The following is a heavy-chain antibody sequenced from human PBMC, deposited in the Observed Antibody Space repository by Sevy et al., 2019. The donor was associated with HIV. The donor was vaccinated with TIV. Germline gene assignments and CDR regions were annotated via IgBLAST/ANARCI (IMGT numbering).Heavy chain of an antibody. D-gene: IGHD4-17*01. J-gene: IGHJ6*02. CDR1: GFTFSSYE. V-gene: IGHV3-48*03. Sequence: GESLKISCAASGFTFSSYEMNSVRQAPAKGLEWVSYISSSASTIYYADSVKGRFTISRDNAKNSLYLQMNSLRAEDTAVYYCARRDYGDYVWERSYYYYGMDVWGQGTTVTVSS. CDR2: ISSSASTI. CDR3: ARRDYGDYVWERSYYYYGMDV.